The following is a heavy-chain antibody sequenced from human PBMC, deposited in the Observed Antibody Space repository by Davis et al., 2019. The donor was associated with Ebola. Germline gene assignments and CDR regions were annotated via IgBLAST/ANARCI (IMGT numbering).Heavy chain of an antibody. V-gene: IGHV3-30*03. Sequence: GESLKISCAASGFTFSSYGMHWVRQAPGKGLEWVAVISYYGSNKYYADSVEGRFTISRDNAKKSLYLQMNSLTVEDTAVYYCARDHVTGRGGMDVWGQGTMVTVSS. CDR2: ISYYGSNK. D-gene: IGHD2-21*02. CDR1: GFTFSSYG. J-gene: IGHJ6*02. CDR3: ARDHVTGRGGMDV.